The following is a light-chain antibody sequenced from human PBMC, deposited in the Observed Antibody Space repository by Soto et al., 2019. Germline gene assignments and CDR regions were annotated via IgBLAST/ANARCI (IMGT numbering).Light chain of an antibody. Sequence: QSALTQPASVSGSPGQSITISCSRTSSDVGGYNYVSWYQQHPGKAPKFMIYDVSSRPSGVSNRFSGSKSGNTASLTISGLQAEDEADYYCCSYTTSNTRQIVFGTGTKVTVL. CDR3: CSYTTSNTRQIV. CDR2: DVS. V-gene: IGLV2-14*03. J-gene: IGLJ1*01. CDR1: SSDVGGYNY.